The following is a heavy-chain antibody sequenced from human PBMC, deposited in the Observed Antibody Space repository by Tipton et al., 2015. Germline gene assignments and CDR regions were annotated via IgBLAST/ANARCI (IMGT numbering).Heavy chain of an antibody. D-gene: IGHD6-13*01. CDR2: IYHSGST. V-gene: IGHV4-4*02. J-gene: IGHJ4*02. CDR1: GGSISSRNW. CDR3: ARDGPYSSTWDFDY. Sequence: TLSLTCDVFGGSISSRNWWSWVRQPPGKGLEWIGEIYHSGSTNYSPSLKSRVIVSVDKSNNRFSLRLTSLTAADTAVYYCARDGPYSSTWDFDYWGQGTLVTVSS.